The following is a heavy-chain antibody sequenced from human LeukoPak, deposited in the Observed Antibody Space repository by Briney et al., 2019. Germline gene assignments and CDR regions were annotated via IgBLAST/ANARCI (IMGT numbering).Heavy chain of an antibody. Sequence: GRSLRLSCAASGFTFSSYAMHWVRQAPGKGLEWAAVISSDGNTQYYAGSVEGRFTISRDNSNNTLYLQMNSLRADDTAIYYCARRRIVGSIDDAFDIWGQGTMVTLSS. D-gene: IGHD1-26*01. CDR1: GFTFSSYA. V-gene: IGHV3-30-3*01. J-gene: IGHJ3*02. CDR2: ISSDGNTQ. CDR3: ARRRIVGSIDDAFDI.